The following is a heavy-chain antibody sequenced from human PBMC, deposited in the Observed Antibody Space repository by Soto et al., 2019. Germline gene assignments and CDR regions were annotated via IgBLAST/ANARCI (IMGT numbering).Heavy chain of an antibody. Sequence: QVQLQESGPGLVKPSQTLSLTCTVSGDSVNTADYYWTWIRQSPEEGLEWIVNIFYDGSAYPTPSLNSRVSASVDTSKNQFSLNLFSVTAADTAVYYCARRLRDTASHYYNWFDPWGQGTLVTVSS. CDR1: GDSVNTADYY. CDR3: ARRLRDTASHYYNWFDP. J-gene: IGHJ5*02. CDR2: IFYDGSA. V-gene: IGHV4-30-4*01. D-gene: IGHD3-10*01.